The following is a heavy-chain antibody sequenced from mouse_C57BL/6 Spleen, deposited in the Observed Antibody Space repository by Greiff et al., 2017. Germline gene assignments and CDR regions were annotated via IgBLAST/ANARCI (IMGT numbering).Heavy chain of an antibody. CDR1: GFTFSDHG. CDR3: EGDFYAMDY. CDR2: ISSGSSTI. V-gene: IGHV5-17*01. Sequence: EVHLVESGGGLVKPGGSLKLSCAASGFTFSDHGMHWVRQAPEKGLEWVAYISSGSSTIYYADTVKGRFTISRDNAKNTLFLQMTSLRSEDTAMYYCEGDFYAMDYWGQGTSVTVSS. J-gene: IGHJ4*01.